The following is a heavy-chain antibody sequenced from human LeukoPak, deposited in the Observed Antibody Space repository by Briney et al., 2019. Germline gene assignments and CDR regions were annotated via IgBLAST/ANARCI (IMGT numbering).Heavy chain of an antibody. CDR1: NGSISGYY. CDR2: IYYSGST. CDR3: AKLDSSWYHFDY. V-gene: IGHV4-59*01. J-gene: IGHJ4*02. Sequence: SETLSLTCTVSNGSISGYYWSWIRQPPGKGLEWIGYIYYSGSTDYNPSLKSRVTLSVDTSKNQFSLKLTSVTAADTAVYYCAKLDSSWYHFDYWGQGALVTASS. D-gene: IGHD6-13*01.